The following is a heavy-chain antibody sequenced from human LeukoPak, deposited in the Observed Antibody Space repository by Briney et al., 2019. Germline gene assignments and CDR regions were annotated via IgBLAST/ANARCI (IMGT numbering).Heavy chain of an antibody. CDR3: ARDDCSSISCYHNWFDP. D-gene: IGHD2-2*01. CDR2: TYYRSKWYN. CDR1: GDSVSSNSAA. Sequence: SQTLSLTCAISGDSVSSNSAAWNWIRQSPSRGLEWLGRTYYRSKWYNDYAVSVKSRITINPDTSKNQFSLQLNSVTPEDTAVYYCARDDCSSISCYHNWFDPWGQGTLVTVSS. V-gene: IGHV6-1*01. J-gene: IGHJ5*02.